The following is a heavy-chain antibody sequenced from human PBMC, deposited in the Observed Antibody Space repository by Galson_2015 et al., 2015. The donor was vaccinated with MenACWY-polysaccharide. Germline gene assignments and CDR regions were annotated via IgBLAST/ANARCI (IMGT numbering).Heavy chain of an antibody. CDR1: GFTFRTYA. J-gene: IGHJ6*02. Sequence: SLRLSCAASGFTFRTYAMNWVRQPPGKGLDWVSGISGSGGGTYYADSVKGRFTISRDNSKNTLYLQMHSLRAEDTAVYYCAKSLGFEGNYYGMDVWGQGTTVTVSS. D-gene: IGHD3-16*01. V-gene: IGHV3-23*01. CDR2: ISGSGGGT. CDR3: AKSLGFEGNYYGMDV.